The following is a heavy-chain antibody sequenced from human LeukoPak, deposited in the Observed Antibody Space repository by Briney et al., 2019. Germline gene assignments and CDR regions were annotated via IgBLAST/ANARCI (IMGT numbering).Heavy chain of an antibody. D-gene: IGHD4-17*01. J-gene: IGHJ4*02. Sequence: SVKVSCKASGGTFSSYAISWVRQAPGQGLEWMGRIIPILGIANYAQRFQGRVTITADKSTSTAYMELSSLRSEDTAVYYCARDHDYGDYGSPDYWGQGTLVTVSS. V-gene: IGHV1-69*04. CDR1: GGTFSSYA. CDR3: ARDHDYGDYGSPDY. CDR2: IIPILGIA.